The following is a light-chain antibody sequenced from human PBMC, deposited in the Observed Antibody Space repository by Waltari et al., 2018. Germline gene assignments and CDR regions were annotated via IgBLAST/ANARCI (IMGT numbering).Light chain of an antibody. J-gene: IGLJ2*01. Sequence: QSVLTQPPSVSEAPRQRVTISCSGSRSNIRNNAVSWYQHLPGKATKLLIYYDDLLPAGVSGRFSGSKSGTSASLAISGLQSDDEADYYCAVWDDSLNGVVFGGGTKLTVL. CDR1: RSNIRNNA. CDR2: YDD. CDR3: AVWDDSLNGVV. V-gene: IGLV1-36*01.